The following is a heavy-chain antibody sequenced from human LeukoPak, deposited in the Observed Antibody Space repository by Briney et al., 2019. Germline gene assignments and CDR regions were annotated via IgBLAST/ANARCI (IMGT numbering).Heavy chain of an antibody. CDR1: GGSISSYY. J-gene: IGHJ4*02. Sequence: SETLSLTCTVSGGSISSYYWSWIRQPPGKGLEWIGYIYYSGSTNYNPSLKSRVTISVDTSKKQFSLKVSSVTAADTAVYYCARFVLAVTPYFDYWGQGTLVTVSS. CDR3: ARFVLAVTPYFDY. D-gene: IGHD4-17*01. V-gene: IGHV4-59*01. CDR2: IYYSGST.